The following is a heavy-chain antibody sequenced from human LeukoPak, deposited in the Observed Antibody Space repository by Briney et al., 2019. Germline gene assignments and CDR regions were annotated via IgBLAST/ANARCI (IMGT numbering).Heavy chain of an antibody. CDR1: GGSISSYY. V-gene: IGHV4-59*12. CDR3: ARDRRSNFWSGYFPQYWFDP. J-gene: IGHJ5*02. CDR2: IYYSGST. Sequence: SETLSLTCTVSGGSISSYYWSWIRQPPGKGLEWIGYIYYSGSTNYNPSLKSRVTISVDTSKNQFSLKLSSVTAADTAVYYCARDRRSNFWSGYFPQYWFDPWGQGTLVTVSS. D-gene: IGHD3-3*01.